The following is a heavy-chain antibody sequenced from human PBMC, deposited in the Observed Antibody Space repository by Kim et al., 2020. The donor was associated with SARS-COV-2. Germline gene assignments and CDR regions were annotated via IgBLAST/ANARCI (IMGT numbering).Heavy chain of an antibody. D-gene: IGHD1-26*01. CDR1: GYTFTGYY. CDR3: ARVSGGGSYSNWFDP. V-gene: IGHV1-2*02. Sequence: ASVKVSCKASGYTFTGYYMHWVRQAPGQGLEWMGWINPNSGGTNYAQKFQGRVTMTRDTSISTAYMELSRLRSDDTAVYYCARVSGGGSYSNWFDPWGQGTLVTVSS. J-gene: IGHJ5*02. CDR2: INPNSGGT.